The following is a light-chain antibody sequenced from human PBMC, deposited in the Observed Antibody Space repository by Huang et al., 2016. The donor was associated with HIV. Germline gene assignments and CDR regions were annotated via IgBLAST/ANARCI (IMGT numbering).Light chain of an antibody. V-gene: IGKV3-15*01. CDR2: AAS. J-gene: IGKJ1*01. CDR1: QNINTN. CDR3: QQYNDWPRS. Sequence: EIVMTQSPGTLSVAPGERATLSCRASQNINTNLAWFQQKPGQAPRLLIYAASTRTAVSPARCGGSGSRKEFTLTTSSLQSEDFAFYYCQQYNDWPRSSGKGTKVEIK.